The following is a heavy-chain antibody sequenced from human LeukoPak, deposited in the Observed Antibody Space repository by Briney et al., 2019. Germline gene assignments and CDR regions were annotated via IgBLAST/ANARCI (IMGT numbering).Heavy chain of an antibody. Sequence: GESLKISCKGSGYSFTSYWIGWVRQMPGKGLEWMGIIYPGDSDTRYSPSFQGQVTISVDKSISTAYLQWSSLKASDTAMYYCASRYSSSWGPRDAFDIWGQGTMVTVSS. J-gene: IGHJ3*02. CDR3: ASRYSSSWGPRDAFDI. CDR2: IYPGDSDT. CDR1: GYSFTSYW. D-gene: IGHD6-13*01. V-gene: IGHV5-51*01.